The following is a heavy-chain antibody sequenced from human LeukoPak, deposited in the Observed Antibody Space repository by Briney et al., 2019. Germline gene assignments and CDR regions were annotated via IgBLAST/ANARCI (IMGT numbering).Heavy chain of an antibody. J-gene: IGHJ4*02. Sequence: GGSLRLSCSVSGFTFSTYVMHWVRQAPGKGLEYDSAISCNGDNTYYADSVKGRFTISRDNSKNTLYLQMSSLRADDTAVYYCVRGTGYWGQGTLVTVSS. CDR1: GFTFSTYV. CDR3: VRGTGY. V-gene: IGHV3-64D*06. CDR2: ISCNGDNT.